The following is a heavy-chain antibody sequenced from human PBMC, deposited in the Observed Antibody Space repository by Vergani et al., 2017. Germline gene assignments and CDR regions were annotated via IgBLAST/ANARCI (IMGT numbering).Heavy chain of an antibody. J-gene: IGHJ6*02. CDR1: GFTFSRSW. Sequence: EVQLVESGGGLVQPGGSLRLSCATSGFTFSRSWMSWVRQAPGKGLEWVANIKQDGNEKYYVDSVKGRFTISRDNAKNSLYLQMNSLRAEDTAVYYCARETDTGSSVSYNYYAMDVWGQGTTVSVSS. CDR3: ARETDTGSSVSYNYYAMDV. V-gene: IGHV3-7*01. CDR2: IKQDGNEK. D-gene: IGHD3-9*01.